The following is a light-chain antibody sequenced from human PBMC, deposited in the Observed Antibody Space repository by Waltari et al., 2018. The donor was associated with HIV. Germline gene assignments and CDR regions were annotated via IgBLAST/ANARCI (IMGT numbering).Light chain of an antibody. J-gene: IGLJ3*02. CDR1: RSACRFDNY. CDR3: TSYTTTAPLV. Sequence: QSVLSQPAPVSASPGQSVPTSTTATRSACRFDNYDSWYQQHPGKVPTNIIYRVKRRPSGVSDRFAGSKSGNTASLTISGLQSEDEADYYCTSYTTTAPLVFGGGTKLTVL. CDR2: RVK. V-gene: IGLV2-14*03.